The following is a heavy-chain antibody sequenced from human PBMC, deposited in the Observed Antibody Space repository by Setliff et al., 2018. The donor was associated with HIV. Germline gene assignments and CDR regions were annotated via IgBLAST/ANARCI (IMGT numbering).Heavy chain of an antibody. V-gene: IGHV1-69*10. CDR2: FIPILGIA. Sequence: SVKVSCKASGDTFSNYAINWVRQAPGQGLEWMGGFIPILGIANSVHKFQGRLTITADKFTSTAYMELSSLRSEDTAVYYCATLRINRDGSPGKAFDYWGQGTRVTVS. J-gene: IGHJ4*02. D-gene: IGHD5-12*01. CDR3: ATLRINRDGSPGKAFDY. CDR1: GDTFSNYA.